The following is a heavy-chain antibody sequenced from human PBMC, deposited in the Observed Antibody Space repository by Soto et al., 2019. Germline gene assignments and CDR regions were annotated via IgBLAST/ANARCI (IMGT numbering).Heavy chain of an antibody. CDR3: ARGQRFSDWFDP. J-gene: IGHJ5*02. Sequence: SETLSLTCSVSGGTISGYYWTWIRQPAGKGLEWIGRIYSSGNTKYNPSLQSRVTMSLDTSNSQFSLRLTSVTAADTAVYYCARGQRFSDWFDPWGQGTLVTVSS. CDR1: GGTISGYY. CDR2: IYSSGNT. D-gene: IGHD3-3*01. V-gene: IGHV4-4*07.